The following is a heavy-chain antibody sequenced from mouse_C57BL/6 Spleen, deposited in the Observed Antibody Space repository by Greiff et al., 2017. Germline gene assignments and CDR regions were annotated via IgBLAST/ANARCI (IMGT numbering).Heavy chain of an antibody. J-gene: IGHJ2*01. V-gene: IGHV1-55*01. D-gene: IGHD1-1*01. CDR3: ARGVYYYGSSYGDY. CDR2: IYPGSGST. Sequence: QVQLKQPGAELVKPGASVKMSCKASGYTFTSYWITWVKQRPGQGLEWIGDIYPGSGSTNYNEKVKSKATLTVDTSSSTAYMQLSSLTSEDSAVYYCARGVYYYGSSYGDYWGQGTTLTVSS. CDR1: GYTFTSYW.